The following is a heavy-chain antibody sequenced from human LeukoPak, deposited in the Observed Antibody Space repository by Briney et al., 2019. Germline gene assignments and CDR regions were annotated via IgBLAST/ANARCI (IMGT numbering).Heavy chain of an antibody. V-gene: IGHV1-2*04. D-gene: IGHD6-19*01. CDR2: INPNGGGT. CDR3: ARSPYSSGWYSSFFDY. CDR1: GYTFTGYY. J-gene: IGHJ4*02. Sequence: ASVKVSCKASGYTFTGYYMHWVRQAPGQGLEWMGWINPNGGGTNYAQKFQGWVTMTRDTSISTAYMELSRLRSDDTAVYYCARSPYSSGWYSSFFDYWGQGTLVTVSS.